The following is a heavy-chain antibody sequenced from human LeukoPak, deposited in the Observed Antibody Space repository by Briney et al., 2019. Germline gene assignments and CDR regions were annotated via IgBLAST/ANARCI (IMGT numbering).Heavy chain of an antibody. D-gene: IGHD3-22*01. Sequence: SETLSLTCTVSGGSITSSGYYWGWIRQPPGKGLGWVGRMYYSGNTYYNPSLKSRVTMSVDTSKNQFSLKMSSLTAADTAVYYCARQHTRGAVVALVDYWGQGTLVTVSS. V-gene: IGHV4-39*01. CDR2: MYYSGNT. J-gene: IGHJ4*02. CDR1: GGSITSSGYY. CDR3: ARQHTRGAVVALVDY.